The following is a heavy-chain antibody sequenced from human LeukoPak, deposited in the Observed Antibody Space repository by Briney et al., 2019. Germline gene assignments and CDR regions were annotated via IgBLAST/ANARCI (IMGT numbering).Heavy chain of an antibody. V-gene: IGHV4-59*01. J-gene: IGHJ6*03. Sequence: SETLSLTCTVSGGSISSYYWSWIRQPPGKGLEWIGYIYYSGSTNYNPSPKSRVTISVDTSKNQFSLKLSSVTAADTAVYYCARDEIAVADSRYMDVWGKGTTVTVSS. CDR2: IYYSGST. CDR3: ARDEIAVADSRYMDV. D-gene: IGHD6-19*01. CDR1: GGSISSYY.